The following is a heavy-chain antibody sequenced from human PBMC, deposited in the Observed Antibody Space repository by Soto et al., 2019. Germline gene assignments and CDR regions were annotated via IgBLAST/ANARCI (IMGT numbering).Heavy chain of an antibody. V-gene: IGHV3-53*01. Sequence: GSLRLSCAASGFSVSGNYMSWVRQAPGKGLEWVSLIYTDDTTYYADSVKGRFTISRDNSKNTLYLQMNSLRAEDTAVYYCARGPLVRVDYYYGMDVWGQGATVTVSS. CDR3: ARGPLVRVDYYYGMDV. J-gene: IGHJ6*02. CDR2: IYTDDTT. D-gene: IGHD6-13*01. CDR1: GFSVSGNY.